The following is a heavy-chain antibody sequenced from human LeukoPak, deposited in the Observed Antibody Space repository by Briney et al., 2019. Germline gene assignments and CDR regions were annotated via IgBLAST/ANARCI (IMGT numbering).Heavy chain of an antibody. Sequence: PGGSLRLSCAASGFTFSSYSMNWVRQAPGKGLEWVSSISSSSSYIYYADSVKGRFTISRDNAKISLYLQMNSLRAEDTAVYYCASKIETVRGVIWYYFDYWGQGTLVTVSS. CDR2: ISSSSSYI. CDR3: ASKIETVRGVIWYYFDY. V-gene: IGHV3-21*01. CDR1: GFTFSSYS. J-gene: IGHJ4*02. D-gene: IGHD3-10*02.